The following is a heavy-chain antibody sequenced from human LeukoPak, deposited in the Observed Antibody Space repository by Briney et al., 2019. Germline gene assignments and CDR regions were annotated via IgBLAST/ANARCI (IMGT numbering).Heavy chain of an antibody. CDR2: VNIDGSSV. J-gene: IGHJ4*01. CDR1: GFTVSGYW. Sequence: GGSLRLSCATSGFTVSGYWMHRVRQAPGKGLVWLSRVNIDGSSVAYADSVKGRFTISRDNAKDSLYLQMNSLRAEDTAVYYCASGVQGTSWIVNWGRGTLVTVSS. V-gene: IGHV3-74*01. D-gene: IGHD2-15*01. CDR3: ASGVQGTSWIVN.